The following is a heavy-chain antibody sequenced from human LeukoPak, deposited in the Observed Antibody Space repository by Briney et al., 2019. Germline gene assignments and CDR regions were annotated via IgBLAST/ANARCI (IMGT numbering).Heavy chain of an antibody. CDR2: ISSSGSTI. J-gene: IGHJ3*02. CDR1: GFTFSSYE. Sequence: PGGSLRLSCAASGFTFSSYEMNWVRQAPGKGLKWVSYISSSGSTIYYADSVKGRFTISRDNAKNSLYLQMNSLRAEDTAVYYCARLRGGGSGYYYDAFDIWGQGTMVTVSS. V-gene: IGHV3-48*03. D-gene: IGHD3-22*01. CDR3: ARLRGGGSGYYYDAFDI.